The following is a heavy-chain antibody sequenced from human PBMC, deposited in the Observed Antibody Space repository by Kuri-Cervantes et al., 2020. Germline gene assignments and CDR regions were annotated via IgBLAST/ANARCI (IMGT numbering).Heavy chain of an antibody. CDR1: GYSFTSQW. CDR3: ARKFLKQWLVREFDY. CDR2: FNPGNSHI. J-gene: IGHJ4*02. D-gene: IGHD6-19*01. V-gene: IGHV5-51*01. Sequence: GGSLRPSCKGSGYSFTSQWIGWVRQMPGKGLEGMGLFNPGNSHIRYSPSFQGQVTISADKSITTAYLQMNSLRAEDTAVYYCARKFLKQWLVREFDYWGQGTLVTVSS.